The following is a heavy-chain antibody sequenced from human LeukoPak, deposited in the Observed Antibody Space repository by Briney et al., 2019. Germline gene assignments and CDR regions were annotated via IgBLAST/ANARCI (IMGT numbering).Heavy chain of an antibody. CDR3: ARGGGLDV. CDR1: GFAFNPYA. CDR2: ITGSGDNT. D-gene: IGHD3-16*01. V-gene: IGHV3-23*01. J-gene: IGHJ6*02. Sequence: GGSLRLSCAASGFAFNPYAMSWVRQAPGKGLEWVSGITGSGDNTYYADSVKGRFTISRDNSKNTLYLQMSNLRAEDTAVYFCARGGGLDVWGQGATVTVSS.